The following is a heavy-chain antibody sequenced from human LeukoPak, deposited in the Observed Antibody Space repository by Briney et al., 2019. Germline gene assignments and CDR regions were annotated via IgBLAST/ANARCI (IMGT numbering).Heavy chain of an antibody. CDR3: ARDQWLQYDAFDL. D-gene: IGHD5-18*01. CDR1: GFTFSSYG. Sequence: PRGSLRLSCAASGFTFSSYGMHWVRQAPGKGLEWVAVISYDGSNKYYADSAKGRFTISRDNARNSVYLQMNSLRAEDTAVYYCARDQWLQYDAFDLWGQGTMVTVSS. V-gene: IGHV3-30*03. CDR2: ISYDGSNK. J-gene: IGHJ3*01.